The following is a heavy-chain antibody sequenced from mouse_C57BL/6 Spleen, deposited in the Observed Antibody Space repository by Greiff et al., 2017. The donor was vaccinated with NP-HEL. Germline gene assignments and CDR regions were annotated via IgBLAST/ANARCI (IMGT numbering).Heavy chain of an antibody. Sequence: VKLQQPGAELVRPGSSVKLSCKASGYTFTSYWMHWVKQRPIQGLEWIGNIDPSDSETHYNQKFKDKATLTVDKSSSTAYMQLSSLTSEDSAVYYCARAYYGSSYWYFDVWGTGTTVTVSS. CDR3: ARAYYGSSYWYFDV. D-gene: IGHD1-1*01. CDR2: IDPSDSET. CDR1: GYTFTSYW. V-gene: IGHV1-52*01. J-gene: IGHJ1*03.